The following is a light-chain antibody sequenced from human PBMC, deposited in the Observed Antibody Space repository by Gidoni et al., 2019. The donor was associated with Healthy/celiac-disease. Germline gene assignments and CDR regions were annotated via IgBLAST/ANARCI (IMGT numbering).Light chain of an antibody. J-gene: IGKJ4*01. CDR2: GAS. Sequence: VLTQSPATLSFSPGERATLSCRASQSVSNSYLAWYQQKPGQAPRLLIYGASIRATGIPVRFSGSGSGTDFTLTISRLEPEDFAVFFCQQYGSPPLTFGGGTEV. CDR1: QSVSNSY. V-gene: IGKV3-20*01. CDR3: QQYGSPPLT.